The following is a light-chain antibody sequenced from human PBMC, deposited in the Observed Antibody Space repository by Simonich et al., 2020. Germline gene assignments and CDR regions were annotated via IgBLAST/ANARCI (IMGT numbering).Light chain of an antibody. Sequence: AIQLTQSPSSLSASVGDRVTITCRASQGISSALAWYQQKPGKAPKLLISDASSLESGVPSRFSGSGSGTDFTLTISSLQPEDFATYYCQQFNSYSMYTFGQGTKLEIK. CDR2: DAS. CDR3: QQFNSYSMYT. J-gene: IGKJ2*01. CDR1: QGISSA. V-gene: IGKV1-13*02.